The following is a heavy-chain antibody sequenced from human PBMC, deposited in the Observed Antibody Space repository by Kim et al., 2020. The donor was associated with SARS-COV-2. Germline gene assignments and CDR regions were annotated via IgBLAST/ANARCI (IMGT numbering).Heavy chain of an antibody. CDR2: IYPGDSDT. Sequence: GESLKISCKGSGYSFTSYWIGWVRQMPGKGLEWMGIIYPGDSDTRYSPSFQGQVTISADKSISTAYLQWSSLKASDTAMYYCARDRGDIVAYEGCAFDIWGQGTMVTVSS. CDR1: GYSFTSYW. V-gene: IGHV5-51*01. D-gene: IGHD5-12*01. CDR3: ARDRGDIVAYEGCAFDI. J-gene: IGHJ3*02.